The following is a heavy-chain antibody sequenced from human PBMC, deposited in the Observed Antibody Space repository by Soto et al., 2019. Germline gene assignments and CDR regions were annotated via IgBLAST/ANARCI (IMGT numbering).Heavy chain of an antibody. CDR2: IIPIFGTA. J-gene: IGHJ6*02. CDR1: GGTFSSYA. D-gene: IGHD3-10*01. V-gene: IGHV1-69*01. Sequence: QVQLVQSGAEVKKPGSSVKVSCKASGGTFSSYAISWVRQAPGQGLEWMGGIIPIFGTANYAQKFQGRVTITADESTSTAHMELSSLRSEDTAVYYCARLAALLFYYGMDVWGQGTTVTVSS. CDR3: ARLAALLFYYGMDV.